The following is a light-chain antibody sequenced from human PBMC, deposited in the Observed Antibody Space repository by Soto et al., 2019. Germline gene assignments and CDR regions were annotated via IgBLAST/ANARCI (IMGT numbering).Light chain of an antibody. CDR1: QTVRGIY. CDR2: GGS. CDR3: QQFGSAPEGP. Sequence: IVLTQSPGTLSLSPGERATVSCRASQTVRGIYLAWDQQKPGQAPRILIYGGSSRATGIPDRFSSSVSGTDFTLTISRLEPEDFAVYYCQQFGSAPEGPFGQGTKVDI. V-gene: IGKV3-20*01. J-gene: IGKJ1*01.